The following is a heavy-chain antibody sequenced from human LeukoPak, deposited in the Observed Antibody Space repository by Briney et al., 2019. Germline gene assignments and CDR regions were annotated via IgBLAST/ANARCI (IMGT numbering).Heavy chain of an antibody. Sequence: PGEFPRLSCVASGFTFRIYRMDWVRQAPGKGLEWVSSITSEGHSTYYRDSVKGRFTISRDNAKNSLYLQMTSLRADDTAVYYCARYEYSGYDFWGQGTLVTVSS. CDR1: GFTFRIYR. CDR2: ITSEGHST. D-gene: IGHD5-12*01. CDR3: ARYEYSGYDF. J-gene: IGHJ4*02. V-gene: IGHV3-21*01.